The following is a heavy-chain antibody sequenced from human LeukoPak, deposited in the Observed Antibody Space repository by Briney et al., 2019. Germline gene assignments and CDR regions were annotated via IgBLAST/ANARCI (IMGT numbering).Heavy chain of an antibody. CDR2: MNSNSGNR. D-gene: IGHD6-19*01. Sequence: ASLRVSCTASGYTFTSYDINWVRQATGQGLEWMRWMNSNSGNRGYAQKFQGRVTMTRNTSISTAYMELSSLRSEVTAVYYCAISLSSRGAFDIWGQGTMVTVSS. CDR3: AISLSSRGAFDI. J-gene: IGHJ3*02. V-gene: IGHV1-8*01. CDR1: GYTFTSYD.